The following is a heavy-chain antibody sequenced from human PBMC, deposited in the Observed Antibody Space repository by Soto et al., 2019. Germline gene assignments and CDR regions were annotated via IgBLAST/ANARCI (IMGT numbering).Heavy chain of an antibody. CDR3: AKDLYDYVWGSSSSSDY. Sequence: GGSLRLSCAASGFTFSSYAMSWVRQAPGKGLEWVSAISGSGGSTYYADSVKGRFTISRDNSKNTLYLQMNSLRAEDTAVYYCAKDLYDYVWGSSSSSDYWGQGTLVTVSS. J-gene: IGHJ4*02. CDR2: ISGSGGST. CDR1: GFTFSSYA. V-gene: IGHV3-23*01. D-gene: IGHD3-16*01.